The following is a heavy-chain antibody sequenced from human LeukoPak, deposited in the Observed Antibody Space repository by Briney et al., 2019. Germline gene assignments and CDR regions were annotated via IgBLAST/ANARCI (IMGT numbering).Heavy chain of an antibody. CDR1: GGSFSGYY. Sequence: SETLSLTCVVYGGSFSGYYWNWIRQSPGKGLEWIGEINHRGSTNYNPSLKRRVTISLDTSKNQFSLKLSSVTAADTAVYYCAKPGSSRGIAGRRPTKYYFDYWGQGTLVTVSS. CDR3: AKPGSSRGIAGRRPTKYYFDY. J-gene: IGHJ4*02. D-gene: IGHD6-6*01. CDR2: INHRGST. V-gene: IGHV4-34*01.